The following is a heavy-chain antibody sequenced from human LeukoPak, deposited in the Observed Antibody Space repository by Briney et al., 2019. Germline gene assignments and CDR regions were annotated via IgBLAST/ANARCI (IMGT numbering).Heavy chain of an antibody. D-gene: IGHD3-10*01. J-gene: IGHJ6*03. CDR1: GASTSSGLYY. CDR2: IYTSGST. V-gene: IGHV4-61*02. CDR3: ARETTQLWFGELFDYYYYYMDV. Sequence: SQTLSLTCTVSGASTSSGLYYWNWFRQPAGKGLEWIGRIYTSGSTNYNPSLKSRVTISVDTSKNQFSLKLSSVTAADTAVYYCARETTQLWFGELFDYYYYYMDVWGKGTTVTISS.